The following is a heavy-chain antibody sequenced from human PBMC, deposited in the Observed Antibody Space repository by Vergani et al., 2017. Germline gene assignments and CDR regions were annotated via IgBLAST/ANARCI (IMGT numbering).Heavy chain of an antibody. D-gene: IGHD2-2*02. CDR2: INHSGST. CDR3: ARVGSSLLYAYYYYYMDV. CDR1: GGSFSGYH. J-gene: IGHJ6*03. V-gene: IGHV4-34*01. Sequence: QVQLQQWGAGLLKPSETLSLTCAVYGGSFSGYHWSWIRQPPGKGLEWIGEINHSGSTNYNPSLKSRVTISLDTSKNQSSLKLTSVTTADTAVYYCARVGSSLLYAYYYYYMDVWGKGTTVTVSS.